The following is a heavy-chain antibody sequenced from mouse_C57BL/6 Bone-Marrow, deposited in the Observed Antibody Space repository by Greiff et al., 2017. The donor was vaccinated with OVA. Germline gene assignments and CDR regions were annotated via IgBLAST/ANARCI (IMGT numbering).Heavy chain of an antibody. CDR1: GFTFNTYA. D-gene: IGHD2-4*01. CDR2: IRSKSSNYAT. Sequence: EAGGGLVQPKGSLKLSCAASGFTFNTYAMHWVRQAPGKGLEWVARIRSKSSNYATYYADSVKDRFTISRDDSQSMLYLQMNNLKTEDTAMYYCVREGIYYDYEARAYWGQGTLVTVSA. CDR3: VREGIYYDYEARAY. V-gene: IGHV10-3*01. J-gene: IGHJ3*01.